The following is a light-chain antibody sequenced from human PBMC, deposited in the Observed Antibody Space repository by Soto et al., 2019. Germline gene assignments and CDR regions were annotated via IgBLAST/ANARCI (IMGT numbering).Light chain of an antibody. V-gene: IGLV2-8*01. CDR3: SSYAGRDIWV. CDR1: SVDINY. J-gene: IGLJ3*02. CDR2: EVT. Sequence: QSALTQPPAASGSRGQSVTISCTGTSVDINYVSWFQQHPGKAPKLIICEVTKRPSGVPDRFSGSKSGDTASLTVSGLHDDDEADYSCSSYAGRDIWVFGGGTKLTVL.